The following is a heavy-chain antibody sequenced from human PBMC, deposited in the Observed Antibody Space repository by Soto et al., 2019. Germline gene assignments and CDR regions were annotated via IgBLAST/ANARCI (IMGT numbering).Heavy chain of an antibody. J-gene: IGHJ4*02. V-gene: IGHV3-23*01. CDR3: AKSAGRQLVPDY. CDR2: ISGSGGST. D-gene: IGHD6-13*01. CDR1: GFTFSSYA. Sequence: ETLRLSCAASGFTFSSYAMSWVRQAPGKGLEWVSAISGSGGSTYNADSVKGRFTISRDNSKNTLYLQMNSLRAEDTAVYYCAKSAGRQLVPDYWGQGTLVTVSS.